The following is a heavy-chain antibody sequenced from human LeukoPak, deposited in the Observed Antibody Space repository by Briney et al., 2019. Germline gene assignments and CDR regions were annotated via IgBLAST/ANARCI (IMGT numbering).Heavy chain of an antibody. Sequence: ASVKVSCKASGYTFTSYGISWVRQAPGQGLEWMGWISAYDGNTNFAQNLQGRVTMTTDTSTSTVYMELRSLRPDDTAVYYCARDPTAGHCSSTSCYHYYYYMDVWGKGTTVTVSS. V-gene: IGHV1-18*01. CDR2: ISAYDGNT. D-gene: IGHD2-2*01. J-gene: IGHJ6*03. CDR3: ARDPTAGHCSSTSCYHYYYYMDV. CDR1: GYTFTSYG.